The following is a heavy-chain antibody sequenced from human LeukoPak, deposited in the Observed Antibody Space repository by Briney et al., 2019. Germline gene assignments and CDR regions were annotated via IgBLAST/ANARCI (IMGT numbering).Heavy chain of an antibody. J-gene: IGHJ4*02. V-gene: IGHV4-59*01. CDR2: IYYSGST. D-gene: IGHD3-10*01. CDR1: GGSISSYY. CDR3: ARGRDMVRGVIPHYFDY. Sequence: PSETLSLTCTVSGGSISSYYWSWLRQPPGKGLEWMSYIYYSGSTNYNPSLKSRVTISVDTSKNQFSLKLSSVTAADTAVYYCARGRDMVRGVIPHYFDYWGQGTLVTVSS.